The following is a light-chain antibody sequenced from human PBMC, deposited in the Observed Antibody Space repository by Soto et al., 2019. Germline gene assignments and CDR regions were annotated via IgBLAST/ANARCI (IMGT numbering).Light chain of an antibody. Sequence: IQSTQSPSSLSASVGDSVTITCRASQGITSYLAWYQQKPGKAPNLLIYGASTLQSGVPSRFSGSGSGTDFTLTISSLQAEDFATYYCQQTRSYPSTFGGGTKV. J-gene: IGKJ4*01. CDR2: GAS. CDR3: QQTRSYPST. CDR1: QGITSY. V-gene: IGKV1-9*01.